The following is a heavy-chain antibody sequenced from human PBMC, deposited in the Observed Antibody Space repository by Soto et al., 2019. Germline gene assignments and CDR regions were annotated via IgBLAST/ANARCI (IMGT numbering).Heavy chain of an antibody. CDR3: ARMGTTNAFDV. Sequence: ESGGGLVKPGGSLRLSCAASGFNFSTYILTWVRQAPGKGLEWISSLSGSSTYIYHADSVKGRFAISRDNAKNSLFLQMSSLRAEDTALYYCARMGTTNAFDVWGQGTMVTVSS. CDR2: LSGSSTYI. CDR1: GFNFSTYI. J-gene: IGHJ3*01. V-gene: IGHV3-21*06. D-gene: IGHD1-1*01.